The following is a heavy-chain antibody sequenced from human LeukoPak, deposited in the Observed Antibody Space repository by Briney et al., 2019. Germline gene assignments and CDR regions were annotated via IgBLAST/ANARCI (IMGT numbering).Heavy chain of an antibody. CDR2: IYYSGST. V-gene: IGHV4-59*01. CDR3: ARPARAPTSWFDP. CDR1: GGSISGYY. Sequence: PSETLSLTCTVSGGSISGYYWSWIRQPPGKGLEWIGYIYYSGSTNYNPSLKSRVTISVDTSKSQFFLKLSSVTAADTAVYYCARPARAPTSWFDPWGQGTLVTVSS. J-gene: IGHJ5*02.